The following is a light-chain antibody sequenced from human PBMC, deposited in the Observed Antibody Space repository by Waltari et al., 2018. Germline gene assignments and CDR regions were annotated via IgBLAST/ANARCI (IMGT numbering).Light chain of an antibody. CDR2: DVS. V-gene: IGLV2-14*03. Sequence: HSALTPPASVSGSPGQSFTISCTGTSSDVGGYNYVSCYQQHPGKAPKLMIFDVSNRPSGVSNRFSGSKSGNTASLTVSGLQAEDEADYYCSSYISSDTLELFGGGTSLTVL. CDR1: SSDVGGYNY. J-gene: IGLJ2*01. CDR3: SSYISSDTLEL.